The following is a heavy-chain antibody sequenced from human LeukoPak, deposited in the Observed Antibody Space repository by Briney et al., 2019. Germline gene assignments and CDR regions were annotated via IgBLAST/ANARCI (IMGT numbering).Heavy chain of an antibody. D-gene: IGHD3-9*01. CDR3: ARGPTYYDILTHPTPPCGMDV. CDR1: GVSFSSYY. Sequence: SETLTLTCAVYGVSFSSYYWSWIRQPPGKGLEWIGEINHSGSTKYNPSLKSRVTISVDTSKNQFSLKLSSVTAADTAVYYCARGPTYYDILTHPTPPCGMDVWGQGTTVTVSS. V-gene: IGHV4-34*01. J-gene: IGHJ6*02. CDR2: INHSGST.